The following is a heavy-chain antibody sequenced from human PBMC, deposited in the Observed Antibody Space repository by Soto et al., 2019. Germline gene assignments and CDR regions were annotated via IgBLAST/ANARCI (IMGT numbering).Heavy chain of an antibody. Sequence: SETLSLTCAVYGGSFSGYYWSWIRQPPGKGLEWIGEINHSGSTNYNPSLKSRVTISVDTSKNQFSLKLSSVTAADTAVYYCARDLKTWGSKAFDIWGQWTMVTVSS. CDR3: ARDLKTWGSKAFDI. CDR1: GGSFSGYY. J-gene: IGHJ3*02. V-gene: IGHV4-34*01. D-gene: IGHD7-27*01. CDR2: INHSGST.